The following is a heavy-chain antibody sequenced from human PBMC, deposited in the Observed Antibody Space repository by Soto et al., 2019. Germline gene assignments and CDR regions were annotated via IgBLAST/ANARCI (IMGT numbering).Heavy chain of an antibody. D-gene: IGHD2-15*01. CDR1: GFTFSNAW. CDR2: IKRKTDGGST. J-gene: IGHJ6*02. CDR3: TPDVVVGDYYYGMDV. Sequence: EVQLVESGGGLVKPGGSLRLSCAASGFTFSNAWMNWVRQAPGKGLEWVGRIKRKTDGGSTNYAAPVKGRFTISRDNYKNTLYLQMNCLTTNDTSVYYCTPDVVVGDYYYGMDVWGRGTTVTFSS. V-gene: IGHV3-15*07.